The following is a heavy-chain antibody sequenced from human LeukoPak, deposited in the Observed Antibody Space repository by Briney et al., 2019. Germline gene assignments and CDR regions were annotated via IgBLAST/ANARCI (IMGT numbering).Heavy chain of an antibody. CDR3: ARVWRTATGGSNWFDP. D-gene: IGHD6-25*01. J-gene: IGHJ5*02. V-gene: IGHV1-2*02. CDR1: GNTFTDYY. CDR2: INPNSADT. Sequence: ASVKVSCKASGNTFTDYYMYWVRQAPGQGLEWMGWINPNSADTNYAQKFQGRVTMTRDTSISTAYMELSSLRSDDTAVYYCARVWRTATGGSNWFDPWGQGTLVTVSS.